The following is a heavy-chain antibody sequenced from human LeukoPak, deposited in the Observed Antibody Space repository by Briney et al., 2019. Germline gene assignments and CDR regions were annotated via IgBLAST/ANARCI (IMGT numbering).Heavy chain of an antibody. J-gene: IGHJ4*02. CDR3: ARRHNWNYLYYFDY. Sequence: GESLQISCKGSGYSFTSYWIGWVRQVPGKGLEWMGTIYPGDSDTRYSPSFQGQVTISADKSISTAYLQWSSLKASDTAMYYCARRHNWNYLYYFDYWGQGTLVTVSS. CDR2: IYPGDSDT. CDR1: GYSFTSYW. D-gene: IGHD1-7*01. V-gene: IGHV5-51*01.